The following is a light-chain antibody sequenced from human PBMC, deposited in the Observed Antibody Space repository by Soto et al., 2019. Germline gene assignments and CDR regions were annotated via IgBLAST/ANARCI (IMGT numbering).Light chain of an antibody. Sequence: EIVLTQSPATLSLSPAERVALSCRASQSVGSHLAWYQQKPGQAPRLLIYDASSRATGIPARFSGSGSGTDFTLTISSLESEDFAVYYCQHRTNWPPVTFGQGTRLDVK. CDR3: QHRTNWPPVT. J-gene: IGKJ5*01. V-gene: IGKV3-11*01. CDR2: DAS. CDR1: QSVGSH.